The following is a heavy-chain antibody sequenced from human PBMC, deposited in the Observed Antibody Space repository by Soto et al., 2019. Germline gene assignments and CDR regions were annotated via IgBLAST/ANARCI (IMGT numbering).Heavy chain of an antibody. CDR2: ISAYNGNT. Sequence: AAVTVSRQASGYTFTSYGINWVRPAPGQGLEWVGWISAYNGNTKYPQKLQGRGTMNTDTSTSTAYMELRSLSSEDTDVYYCAREGYSGYPIVYRGQGTVVTVSS. J-gene: IGHJ4*02. D-gene: IGHD5-12*01. CDR3: AREGYSGYPIVY. CDR1: GYTFTSYG. V-gene: IGHV1-18*01.